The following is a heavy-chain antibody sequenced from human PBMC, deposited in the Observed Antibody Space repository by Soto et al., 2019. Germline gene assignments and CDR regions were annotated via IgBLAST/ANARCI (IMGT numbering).Heavy chain of an antibody. J-gene: IGHJ4*02. Sequence: ASVKVSCKASGYTFGSYYMHWVRQAPGQGLEWMGWINPNSGGTNYAQKFQGWVTMTRDTSISTAYMELSRLRSDDTAVYYCARGGYYYDSSGYLADYWGQGTLVTVSS. CDR3: ARGGYYYDSSGYLADY. CDR2: INPNSGGT. V-gene: IGHV1-2*04. D-gene: IGHD3-22*01. CDR1: GYTFGSYY.